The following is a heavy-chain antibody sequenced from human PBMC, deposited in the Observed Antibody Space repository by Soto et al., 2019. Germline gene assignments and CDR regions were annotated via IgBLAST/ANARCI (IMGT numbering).Heavy chain of an antibody. CDR1: GSIFSTYS. V-gene: IGHV5-51*01. Sequence: HGESLKISCQASGSIFSTYSIGWVRQMPGKGLEWIGNLHSGHSSATYSPSFQGQVTISADKSISTAYLQWSSLKASDTAMYYCARLYYDFWSGYFGGGMDVWGQGTTVTVSS. D-gene: IGHD3-3*01. CDR3: ARLYYDFWSGYFGGGMDV. CDR2: LHSGHSSA. J-gene: IGHJ6*02.